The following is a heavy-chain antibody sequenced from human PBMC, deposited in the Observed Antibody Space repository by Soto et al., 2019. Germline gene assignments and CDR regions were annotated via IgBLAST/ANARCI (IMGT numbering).Heavy chain of an antibody. CDR2: IYSSGTT. V-gene: IGHV4-59*08. D-gene: IGHD6-19*01. J-gene: IGHJ4*02. Sequence: PSETLSLTCSVSGDSMTNYYWSWIRQPPGKGLEWIGYIYSSGTTNNNPSLKSRITISVDTSKNQFSLKLSSVTAADTAVYYCARHEDSSGWYLAYWAQGTLVTVSS. CDR1: GDSMTNYY. CDR3: ARHEDSSGWYLAY.